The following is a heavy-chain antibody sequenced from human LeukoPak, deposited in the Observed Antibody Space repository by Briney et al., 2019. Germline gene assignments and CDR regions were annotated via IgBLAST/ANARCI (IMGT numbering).Heavy chain of an antibody. CDR2: ISYDGSNK. CDR3: ARVRRSTAMVIPDGAFDI. D-gene: IGHD5-18*01. J-gene: IGHJ3*02. Sequence: GGSLRLPCAASGFTFSSYAMHWVRQAPGKGLEWVAVISYDGSNKYYADSVKGRFTISRDNSKNTLYLQMNSLRAEDTAVYYCARVRRSTAMVIPDGAFDIWGQGTMVTVSS. CDR1: GFTFSSYA. V-gene: IGHV3-30-3*01.